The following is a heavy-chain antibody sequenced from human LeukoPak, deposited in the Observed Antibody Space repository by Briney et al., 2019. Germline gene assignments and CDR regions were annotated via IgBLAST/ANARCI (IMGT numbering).Heavy chain of an antibody. CDR3: ARSSYSSSSSV. CDR2: INSDGSEG. J-gene: IGHJ3*01. D-gene: IGHD6-6*01. V-gene: IGHV3-7*03. CDR1: GFTFSGFW. Sequence: GSLRLSCAVSGFTFSGFWMSWSRQAPGKGLEWVASINSDGSEGYYADVVKGRFTISRDNAKNSLYLQINSLRAEDTAVYYCARSSYSSSSSVWGQGAMVTVSS.